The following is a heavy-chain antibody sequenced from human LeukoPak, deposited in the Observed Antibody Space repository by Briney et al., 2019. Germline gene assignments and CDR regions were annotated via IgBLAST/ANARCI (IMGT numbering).Heavy chain of an antibody. CDR2: IYSGGST. Sequence: PGGSLRLSCAASGFTVSSNYMSWVRQAPGKGLEWVSVIYSGGSTYYADSVKGRFTISRDNSKNTLYLQMNSLRAEDTAVYYCARAGYSQTDDAFDIWGQGTMVTVPS. D-gene: IGHD6-13*01. J-gene: IGHJ3*02. CDR3: ARAGYSQTDDAFDI. CDR1: GFTVSSNY. V-gene: IGHV3-66*01.